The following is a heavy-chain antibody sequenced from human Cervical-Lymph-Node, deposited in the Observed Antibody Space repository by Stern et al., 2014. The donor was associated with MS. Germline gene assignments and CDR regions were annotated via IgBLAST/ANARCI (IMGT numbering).Heavy chain of an antibody. Sequence: VQLVESGGGLVQPGGSLRLSCAASGFIAGRYWMTWVRQAPGKGLEWVANIKPDGSEKFYVDSVKGRFTVSRDNAKNSLYLRMDSLRAEDTAVYFCTRGGFYEPPDYWGQGTLVTVSS. D-gene: IGHD3-3*01. CDR3: TRGGFYEPPDY. CDR2: IKPDGSEK. V-gene: IGHV3-7*01. CDR1: GFIAGRYW. J-gene: IGHJ4*02.